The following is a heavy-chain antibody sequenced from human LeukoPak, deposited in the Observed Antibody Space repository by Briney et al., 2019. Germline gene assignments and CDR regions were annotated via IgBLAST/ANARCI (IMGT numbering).Heavy chain of an antibody. CDR2: ITGKGSTT. CDR1: GFAFSSYA. D-gene: IGHD1-7*01. V-gene: IGHV3-23*01. CDR3: AKRQLGLPRPLDS. Sequence: GVSLRLSCAASGFAFSSYAMSWVRQAPGKGLEGVAAITGKGSTTSYAESVKGRLTISRDNSKNTLFLQMKSRSVDDTAVYYCAKRQLGLPRPLDSWGQATLVTVSS. J-gene: IGHJ5*01.